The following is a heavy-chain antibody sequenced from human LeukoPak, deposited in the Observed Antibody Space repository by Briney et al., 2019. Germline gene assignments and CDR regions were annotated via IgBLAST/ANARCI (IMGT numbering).Heavy chain of an antibody. CDR3: AGYYDSSE. J-gene: IGHJ4*02. CDR1: GFTFSNYT. D-gene: IGHD3-22*01. CDR2: IYYSGST. V-gene: IGHV4-39*01. Sequence: GSLRLSCAASGFTFSNYTMDWVRQPPGKGLEWIGSIYYSGSTYYNPSLKSRVTISVDTSKNQFSLKLSSVTAADTAVYYCAGYYDSSEWSQGTLVTVSS.